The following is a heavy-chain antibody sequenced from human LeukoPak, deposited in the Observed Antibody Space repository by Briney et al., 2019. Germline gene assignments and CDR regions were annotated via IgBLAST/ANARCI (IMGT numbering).Heavy chain of an antibody. CDR3: ARHRLGYSYGPFDY. Sequence: SETLSLTCNVSGGSLNTYYWSWVRQPPGKGLEWIGYISYTRSTNYNPSLRSRVTISVDTSKTQFSLKLSSVTAADTAVYYCARHRLGYSYGPFDYWGQGTLVTVSS. D-gene: IGHD5-18*01. CDR1: GGSLNTYY. V-gene: IGHV4-59*08. CDR2: ISYTRST. J-gene: IGHJ4*02.